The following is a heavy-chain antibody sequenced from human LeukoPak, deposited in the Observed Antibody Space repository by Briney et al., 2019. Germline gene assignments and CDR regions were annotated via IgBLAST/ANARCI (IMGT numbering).Heavy chain of an antibody. D-gene: IGHD3-10*01. CDR2: IIPIFGTA. Sequence: SVKVSCKASGGTFSSYAISWVRQAPGQGLEWMGGIIPIFGTANYAQKFQGRVTITADESTSTAYMELSSLRSEDTAVYYCARSVGSGSYTFDYMDVWGKGTTVTISS. CDR1: GGTFSSYA. CDR3: ARSVGSGSYTFDYMDV. V-gene: IGHV1-69*13. J-gene: IGHJ6*03.